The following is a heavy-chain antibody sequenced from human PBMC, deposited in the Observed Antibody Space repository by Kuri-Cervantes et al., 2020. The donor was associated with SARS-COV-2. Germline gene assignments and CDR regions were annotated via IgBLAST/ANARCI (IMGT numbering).Heavy chain of an antibody. V-gene: IGHV3-30*18. CDR3: AKTRLQYSGKYALDS. D-gene: IGHD5-12*01. Sequence: LSLTCAASGFTFSRFGMHWVRQLPGKGLGSVAVVSSDGVNQSYGESVKGRFTVSRDNSNNMLYLQMSSLSADDTAVYYCAKTRLQYSGKYALDSWGQGTLVTVSS. CDR2: VSSDGVNQ. CDR1: GFTFSRFG. J-gene: IGHJ4*02.